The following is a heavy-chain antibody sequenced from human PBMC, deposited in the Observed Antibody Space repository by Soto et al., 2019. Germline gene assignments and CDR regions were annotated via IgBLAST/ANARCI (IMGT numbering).Heavy chain of an antibody. CDR1: GGSISSGGYY. V-gene: IGHV4-31*03. CDR2: IYYSGST. CDR3: ARGIVVVSTGGWFDP. J-gene: IGHJ5*02. D-gene: IGHD2-21*01. Sequence: QVQLQESGPGLVKPSQTLSLTCTVSGGSISSGGYYWSWIRQHPGKGLEWIGYIYYSGSTYCNPSLNSRVTISVDTSKNQFSLKLSSVTAADTAVYYCARGIVVVSTGGWFDPWGQGTLVTVSS.